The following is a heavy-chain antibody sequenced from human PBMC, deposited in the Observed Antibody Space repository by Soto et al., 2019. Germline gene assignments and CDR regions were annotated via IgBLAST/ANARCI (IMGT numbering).Heavy chain of an antibody. Sequence: ASVKVSCKASGYTFTGYYMHWVRQAPGQGLEWMGWINPNSGGTNYAQKFQGWVTMTRDTSISAAYMELSRLRPDDTAVYYCAINPIAAAGTGQYFQHWGQGTLVTVSS. CDR2: INPNSGGT. CDR1: GYTFTGYY. J-gene: IGHJ1*01. V-gene: IGHV1-2*04. CDR3: AINPIAAAGTGQYFQH. D-gene: IGHD6-13*01.